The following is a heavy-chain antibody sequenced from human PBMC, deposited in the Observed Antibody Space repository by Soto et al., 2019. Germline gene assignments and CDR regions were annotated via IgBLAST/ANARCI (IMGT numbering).Heavy chain of an antibody. CDR3: ASRAGATNRARYYYGMDV. J-gene: IGHJ6*02. Sequence: GEYLKISCKGSGYSFTSYWISWVRQMPGKGLEWMGRIDPSDSYTNYSPSFQGHVTISADKSISTAYLQWSSLKASDTAMYYCASRAGATNRARYYYGMDVWGQGTTVTVSS. D-gene: IGHD1-26*01. V-gene: IGHV5-10-1*01. CDR1: GYSFTSYW. CDR2: IDPSDSYT.